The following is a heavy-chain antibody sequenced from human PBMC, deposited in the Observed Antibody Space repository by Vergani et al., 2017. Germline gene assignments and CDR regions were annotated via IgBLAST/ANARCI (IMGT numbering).Heavy chain of an antibody. V-gene: IGHV4-59*12. Sequence: QVQLQESGPGLVKPSETLSLTCTVSGGSISSYYWSWIRQPPGKGLEWIGYIYYSGSTNSNPSLKSRVTISVDTSKNQFSLKLSSVTAADTAVYFCAKEERQQGFDSWGQGTLVTVSS. J-gene: IGHJ4*02. D-gene: IGHD1-26*01. CDR2: IYYSGST. CDR1: GGSISSYY. CDR3: AKEERQQGFDS.